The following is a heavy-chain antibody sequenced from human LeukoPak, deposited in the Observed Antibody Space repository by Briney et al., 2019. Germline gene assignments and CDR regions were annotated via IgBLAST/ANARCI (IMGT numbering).Heavy chain of an antibody. J-gene: IGHJ5*02. CDR1: GYTFTSYD. V-gene: IGHV1-8*03. CDR3: ARESSSYSFDP. CDR2: MNPNSGNT. Sequence: ASVKVSCKASGYTFTSYDINWVRQATGQGLEWMGWMNPNSGNTGYAQKFQGRVTITRNTSISTAYMELSSLRSEDTSVYYCARESSSYSFDPWGQGTLVTVSS. D-gene: IGHD6-13*01.